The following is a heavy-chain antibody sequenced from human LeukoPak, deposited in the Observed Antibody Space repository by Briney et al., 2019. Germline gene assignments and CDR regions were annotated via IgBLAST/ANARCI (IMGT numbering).Heavy chain of an antibody. D-gene: IGHD4-17*01. J-gene: IGHJ3*02. CDR3: AKPAGGRNYGDYLHAFDI. CDR1: GFTFSGYA. CDR2: ISGSGGST. V-gene: IGHV3-23*01. Sequence: PGGSLRLSCAASGFTFSGYAMSWVRQAPGKGLEWVSAISGSGGSTYYADSVKGRFTISRDNSKNTLYLQMNSLRAEDTAVYYCAKPAGGRNYGDYLHAFDIWGQGTMVTVSS.